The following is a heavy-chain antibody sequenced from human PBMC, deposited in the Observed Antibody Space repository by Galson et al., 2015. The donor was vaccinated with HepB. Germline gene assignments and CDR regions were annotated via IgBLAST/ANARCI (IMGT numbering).Heavy chain of an antibody. CDR3: ARDYFRGLTGYRSGWYAGY. CDR1: GFIFSTYA. V-gene: IGHV3-30*03. D-gene: IGHD6-13*01. J-gene: IGHJ4*02. CDR2: ISYDGNNK. Sequence: SLRLSCAASGFIFSTYAMHWVRQAPGKGLEWAAVISYDGNNKYYADSVKGRFTISRDNSKNTLFLQMISLRSEDTAVYYCARDYFRGLTGYRSGWYAGYWGQGTLVTVSS.